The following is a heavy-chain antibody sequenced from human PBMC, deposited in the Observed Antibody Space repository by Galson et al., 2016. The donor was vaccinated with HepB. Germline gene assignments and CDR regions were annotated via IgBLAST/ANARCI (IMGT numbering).Heavy chain of an antibody. V-gene: IGHV3-23*01. CDR1: GFTFSSYA. D-gene: IGHD3-3*01. CDR2: ICGNGDSI. Sequence: SLRLSCAASGFTFSSYAMSWVRQAPGKGLEWVSAICGNGDSIYYADSVRGRFTISRDNSKNTLFLQINSLRAEDTAVFYCAKDVHYDFWSALHNYFEYWGQGTLVTVTS. J-gene: IGHJ4*02. CDR3: AKDVHYDFWSALHNYFEY.